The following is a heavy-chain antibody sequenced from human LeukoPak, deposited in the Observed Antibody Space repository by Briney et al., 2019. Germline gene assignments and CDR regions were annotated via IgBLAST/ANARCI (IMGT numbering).Heavy chain of an antibody. CDR1: GGSFSGYY. CDR3: ARGGVGYYYDSSGYRAGYFQH. V-gene: IGHV4-34*01. J-gene: IGHJ1*01. D-gene: IGHD3-22*01. CDR2: INHSGST. Sequence: SETLSLTCAVYGGSFSGYYWSWIRQPPGKGLEWIGEINHSGSTNYNPSLKSRVTISVDTSKNQFFLKLSSVTAADTAVYYCARGGVGYYYDSSGYRAGYFQHWGQGTLVTVSS.